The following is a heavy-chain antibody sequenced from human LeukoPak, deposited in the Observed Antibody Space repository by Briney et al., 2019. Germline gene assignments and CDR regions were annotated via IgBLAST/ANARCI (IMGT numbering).Heavy chain of an antibody. V-gene: IGHV1-3*01. Sequence: VSVKVSCKASGGTFSSYAISWVRQAPGQGLEWMGWINGGNDDTKYSQKFQGRVTITRDTSANTAYMELSSLRSEDTAVYYCASGVGVYYYGMDVWGQGTTVTVSS. CDR2: INGGNDDT. D-gene: IGHD1-26*01. J-gene: IGHJ6*02. CDR1: GGTFSSYA. CDR3: ASGVGVYYYGMDV.